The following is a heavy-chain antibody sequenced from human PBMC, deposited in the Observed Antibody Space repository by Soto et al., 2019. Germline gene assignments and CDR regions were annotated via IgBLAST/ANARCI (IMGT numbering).Heavy chain of an antibody. CDR3: ARTRDFGDQDYYDSSGYPYYFDY. V-gene: IGHV1-18*04. CDR2: ISAYNGNT. D-gene: IGHD3-22*01. Sequence: ASVKVSCKASGYTFTSYGISWVRQAPGQGLEWMGWISAYNGNTNYAQKLQGRVTMTTDTSTSTAYMELRSLRSDDTAVYYCARTRDFGDQDYYDSSGYPYYFDYWGQGTLVTVSS. CDR1: GYTFTSYG. J-gene: IGHJ4*02.